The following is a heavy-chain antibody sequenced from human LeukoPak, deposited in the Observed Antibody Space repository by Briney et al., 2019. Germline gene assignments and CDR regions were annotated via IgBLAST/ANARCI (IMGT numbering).Heavy chain of an antibody. Sequence: GGSLRLSCAASGFTFSSYEMNWVRQAPGKGLEWVSYISSSGSTIYYADSVKGRFTISRDNAKNSLYLQMNSLRAEDTAVYYCARERYSSGWSNFDYWGQGTLVTVSS. CDR1: GFTFSSYE. V-gene: IGHV3-48*03. CDR3: ARERYSSGWSNFDY. D-gene: IGHD6-19*01. CDR2: ISSSGSTI. J-gene: IGHJ4*02.